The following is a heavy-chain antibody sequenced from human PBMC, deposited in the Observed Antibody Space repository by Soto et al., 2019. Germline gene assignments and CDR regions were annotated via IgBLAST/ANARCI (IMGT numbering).Heavy chain of an antibody. J-gene: IGHJ3*02. Sequence: GGSLRLSCAASGFTFSSYAMSWVRQAPGKGLEWVSAISGSGGSTYYADSVKGRFTSRDNSKNTLYLQMNSLRAEDTAVYYCAKDRTPESPFDAFDIWGQGTMVTVSS. CDR1: GFTFSSYA. CDR2: ISGSGGST. V-gene: IGHV3-23*01. CDR3: AKDRTPESPFDAFDI.